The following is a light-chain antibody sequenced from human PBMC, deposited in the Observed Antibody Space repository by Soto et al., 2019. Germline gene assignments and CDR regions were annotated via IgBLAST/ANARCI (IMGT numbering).Light chain of an antibody. V-gene: IGKV1-39*01. CDR1: QNINNY. CDR2: AAS. CDR3: QPTYRAPYT. Sequence: DIQMTQSPSSLSASVGDRVTITCRASQNINNYVNWYQQQPGKAPKLLIYAASNMQSGVLTSFSGSGSGTDFTLTISSLQPEDFAIYYCQPTYRAPYTFGQGTKLEIK. J-gene: IGKJ2*01.